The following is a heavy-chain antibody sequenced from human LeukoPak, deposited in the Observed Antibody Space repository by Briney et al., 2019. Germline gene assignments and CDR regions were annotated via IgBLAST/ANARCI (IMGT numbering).Heavy chain of an antibody. CDR3: AREGATYYYDSSGFDAFDI. Sequence: SGRSLRLSCATSGFTFSSYAMHWVRQAPGKGLEWVAVISYDGSNKYYADSVKGRFTTSRDNSKNTLYLQMNSLRAEDTAVYYCAREGATYYYDSSGFDAFDIWGQGTMVTVSS. D-gene: IGHD3-22*01. CDR2: ISYDGSNK. J-gene: IGHJ3*02. V-gene: IGHV3-30-3*01. CDR1: GFTFSSYA.